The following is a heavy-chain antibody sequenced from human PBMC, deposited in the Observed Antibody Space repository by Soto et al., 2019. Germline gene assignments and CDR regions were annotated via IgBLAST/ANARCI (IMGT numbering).Heavy chain of an antibody. V-gene: IGHV3-15*04. CDR1: GFTFGHAW. CDR3: VWEAYPLDF. J-gene: IGHJ4*02. CDR2: IVSGTSGGTI. Sequence: GGSLRLSCAGSGFTFGHAWMSWVRQAPGKGPEWVARIVSGTSGGTIRYAAPVQGRFTVSRDDSIDKLFLQMDSLKTEDTAVYYCVWEAYPLDFWGQGTLVTVSS. D-gene: IGHD1-26*01.